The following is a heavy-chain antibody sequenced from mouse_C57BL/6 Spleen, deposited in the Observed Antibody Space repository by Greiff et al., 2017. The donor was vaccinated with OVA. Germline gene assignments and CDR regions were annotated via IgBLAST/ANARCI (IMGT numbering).Heavy chain of an antibody. D-gene: IGHD2-2*01. CDR2: IDPSDSYT. V-gene: IGHV1-59*01. CDR1: GYTFTSYW. Sequence: QVQLQQPGAELVRPGTSVKLSCKASGYTFTSYWMHWVKQRPGQGLEWIGVIDPSDSYTNYNQKFKGKATLTVDTSSSTAYMQLSSLTSEDSAVYYCARRRNGYDGYAMDYWGQGTSVTVSS. CDR3: ARRRNGYDGYAMDY. J-gene: IGHJ4*01.